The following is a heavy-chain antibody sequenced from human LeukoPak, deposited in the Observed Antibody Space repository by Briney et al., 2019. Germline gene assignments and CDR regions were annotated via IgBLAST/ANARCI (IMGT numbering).Heavy chain of an antibody. CDR1: GGSISSYY. D-gene: IGHD3-3*01. V-gene: IGHV4-59*01. CDR2: IYYSGST. Sequence: SETLSLTCTVSGGSISSYYWSWIRQPPGKGLEWIGYIYYSGSTNYNPSLKSRVTISVDTSKNQFSLKLSSVTAADTAVYYCARLLYDLGPFEPWGQGPLVTVSS. J-gene: IGHJ5*02. CDR3: ARLLYDLGPFEP.